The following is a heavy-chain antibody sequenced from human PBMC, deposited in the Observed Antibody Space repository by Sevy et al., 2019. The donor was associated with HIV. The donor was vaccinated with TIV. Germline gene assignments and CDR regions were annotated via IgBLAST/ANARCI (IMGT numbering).Heavy chain of an antibody. J-gene: IGHJ5*02. V-gene: IGHV3-48*02. Sequence: GGSLRLSCAASGFTFSSYSMNWVRQAPGKGLEWVSYISSSSSTIYYADSVKGRFTISRDNAKNSLYLQMNSLGDEDTAGYYCARDPNYDILTGYYRLIGWFDPWGQGTLVTVSS. CDR1: GFTFSSYS. D-gene: IGHD3-9*01. CDR3: ARDPNYDILTGYYRLIGWFDP. CDR2: ISSSSSTI.